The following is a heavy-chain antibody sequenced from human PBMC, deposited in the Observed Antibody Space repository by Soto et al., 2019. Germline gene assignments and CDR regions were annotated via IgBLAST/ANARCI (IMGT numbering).Heavy chain of an antibody. J-gene: IGHJ6*03. D-gene: IGHD6-6*01. Sequence: EVQLAESGGGLAQPGGSLRLSCAASGFNLSGYAMDWVRQAPGKGLEYVSGISSHGDGTYYANSVQGRFTISRDNSKNTVYRQMGSLRPEDMAVYYCARRARPDFYYMDVWGKGTTVTVSS. V-gene: IGHV3-64*01. CDR1: GFNLSGYA. CDR2: ISSHGDGT. CDR3: ARRARPDFYYMDV.